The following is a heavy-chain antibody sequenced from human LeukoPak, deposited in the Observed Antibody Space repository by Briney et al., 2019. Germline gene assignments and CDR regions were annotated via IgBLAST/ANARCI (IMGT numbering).Heavy chain of an antibody. CDR1: GGSFSGYY. V-gene: IGHV4-34*01. Sequence: PSETLSLTCAVYGGSFSGYYWSWIRQPPGKGLEWIGEINHSGSTNYNPSLKSRVTISVDTSKNQFSLKLSSVTAADTAVYYCAGTRGYSYGYNWFDPWGQGTLVTVSS. D-gene: IGHD5-18*01. CDR2: INHSGST. J-gene: IGHJ5*02. CDR3: AGTRGYSYGYNWFDP.